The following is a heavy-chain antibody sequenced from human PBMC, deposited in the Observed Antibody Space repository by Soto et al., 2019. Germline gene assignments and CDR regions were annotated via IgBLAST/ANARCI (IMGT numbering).Heavy chain of an antibody. D-gene: IGHD1-1*01. CDR1: GGTFSSFP. Sequence: QVQLVQSGAEVKKPGSSVKVSCKASGGTFSSFPISWVRQAPGQGLEWMGGITPIFDTANYAQKLQGRVTITADAPTSTAYMELSSLRSEDTAVYYCASPKPERRPKPPLDVWGQGTTVTVSS. CDR3: ASPKPERRPKPPLDV. CDR2: ITPIFDTA. V-gene: IGHV1-69*12. J-gene: IGHJ6*02.